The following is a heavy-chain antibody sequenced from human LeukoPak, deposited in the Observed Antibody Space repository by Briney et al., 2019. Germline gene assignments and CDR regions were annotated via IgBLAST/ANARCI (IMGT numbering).Heavy chain of an antibody. CDR2: IYPGDSDI. CDR1: GYSFISYW. Sequence: PVESLKISCKCSGYSFISYWIGWVRQMPGKGLECMGIIYPGDSDIRYSPSFQGQVTISSDKSISTAYLQWSSLKASDTAMYYCARHRTPGVAVCPDYWGQGTLVTVSS. J-gene: IGHJ4*02. V-gene: IGHV5-51*01. CDR3: ARHRTPGVAVCPDY. D-gene: IGHD6-19*01.